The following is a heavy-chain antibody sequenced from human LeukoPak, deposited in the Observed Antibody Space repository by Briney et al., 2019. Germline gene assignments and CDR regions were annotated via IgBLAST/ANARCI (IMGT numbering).Heavy chain of an antibody. CDR3: ARDLGNFDRGGSYFDY. CDR1: GFTFTNHG. CDR2: IWYDGSKK. D-gene: IGHD4-23*01. Sequence: GGSLRLSCAASGFTFTNHGFHWVRQAPGKGLEWVALIWYDGSKKVYVDSVKGRFTISRDDPKNTLYLQMNSLRDEDTAVYYCARDLGNFDRGGSYFDYWGQGTLVTVSS. J-gene: IGHJ4*02. V-gene: IGHV3-33*01.